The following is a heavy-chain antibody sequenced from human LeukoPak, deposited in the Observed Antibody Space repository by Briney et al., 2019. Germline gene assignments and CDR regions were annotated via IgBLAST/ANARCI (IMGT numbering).Heavy chain of an antibody. V-gene: IGHV4-39*01. CDR2: IYYNGST. J-gene: IGHJ4*02. CDR1: GSSISSTRSF. CDR3: ARHGDDTYGYVPDY. D-gene: IGHD5-18*01. Sequence: SETLSLTSTVSGSSISSTRSFWAWICQSPGTGLEWIGSIYYNGSTYYTPSLKIRVTISVDTSKNQFSLNLGSVTAADSGVYYCARHGDDTYGYVPDYWGQGTLVTVSS.